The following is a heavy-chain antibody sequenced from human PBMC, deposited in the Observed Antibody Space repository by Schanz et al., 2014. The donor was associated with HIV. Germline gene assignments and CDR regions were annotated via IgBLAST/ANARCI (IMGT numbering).Heavy chain of an antibody. D-gene: IGHD2-2*02. V-gene: IGHV3-9*01. Sequence: VQLVESGGGVVQPGRSLRLSCAASGFRFDDYAMHWVRQAPGKGLEWVAAISWLGRNIVYADSVRGRFTISRDNAKKSLYLQMDSLRGEDTAVYYCARDPNTQAWFDPWGQGTLVIVSS. CDR3: ARDPNTQAWFDP. CDR2: ISWLGRNI. CDR1: GFRFDDYA. J-gene: IGHJ5*02.